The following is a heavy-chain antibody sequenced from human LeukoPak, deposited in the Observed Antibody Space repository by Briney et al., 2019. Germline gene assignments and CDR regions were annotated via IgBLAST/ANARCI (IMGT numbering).Heavy chain of an antibody. CDR1: GGSIATYY. V-gene: IGHV4-59*08. CDR2: IYVTGST. CDR3: ARHIGGGIEDMDV. J-gene: IGHJ6*03. D-gene: IGHD3-16*02. Sequence: SETLSLTCMASGGSIATYYWSWIRQSPGKGLEWIWYIYVTGSTRYNPYLQSRVTISVDTSRNQFFLKMSSVTAADTAVYYGARHIGGGIEDMDVWGTGTKVTVSS.